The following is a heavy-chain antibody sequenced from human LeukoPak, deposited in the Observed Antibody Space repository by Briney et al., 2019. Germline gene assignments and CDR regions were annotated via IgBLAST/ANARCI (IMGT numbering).Heavy chain of an antibody. D-gene: IGHD2-2*01. CDR3: ARAGCSSTSCYHAAFDI. CDR2: IIPIFGTA. Sequence: SVKVSCKASGGTFSSYAISWVRQAPGQGLEWMGGIIPIFGTANYAQKFQGRVTITADKSTSTAYMELSSLRSEDTAVYYCARAGCSSTSCYHAAFDIWGQGTMVTVPS. J-gene: IGHJ3*02. CDR1: GGTFSSYA. V-gene: IGHV1-69*06.